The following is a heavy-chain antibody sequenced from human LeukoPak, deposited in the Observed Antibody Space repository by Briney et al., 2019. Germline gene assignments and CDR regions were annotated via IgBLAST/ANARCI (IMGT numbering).Heavy chain of an antibody. Sequence: GGSLRLSCAASGFTFSTYWMSWVRDARGAGPKWVANIKQDGTAKYVDSVKCRFTISRDNAKNSLYLQMNSLRAEDTAVYYCARDLYRIVVVPHYFDYWGQGTLVTVS. V-gene: IGHV3-7*01. CDR3: ARDLYRIVVVPHYFDY. CDR1: GFTFSTYW. D-gene: IGHD3-22*01. CDR2: IKQDGTAK. J-gene: IGHJ4*02.